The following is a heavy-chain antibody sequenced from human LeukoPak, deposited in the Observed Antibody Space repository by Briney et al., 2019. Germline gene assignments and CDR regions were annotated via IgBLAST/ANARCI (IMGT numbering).Heavy chain of an antibody. V-gene: IGHV4-34*01. CDR2: ITHSGGT. CDR1: GGSFSGKY. Sequence: SETLSLTCAVYGGSFSGKYWTWIRQPPGKGLEWIGEITHSGGTYYNPSLKSRVTISVDTSKNQFSLKLNSVTAADTAVYYCARDLMTWGQGTLVTVSS. CDR3: ARDLMT. J-gene: IGHJ4*02.